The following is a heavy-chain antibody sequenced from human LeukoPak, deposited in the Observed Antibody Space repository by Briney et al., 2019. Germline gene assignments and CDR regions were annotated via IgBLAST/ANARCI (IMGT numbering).Heavy chain of an antibody. D-gene: IGHD3-22*01. CDR3: ARGRKLFDPPYYYDSSPKSGAFDI. Sequence: SETLSLTCTVSGYSISSGYYWGWIRQPPGKGLEWIGSIYHSGSTYYNPSLKSRVTISVDTSKNQFSLKLSSVTAADTAVYYCARGRKLFDPPYYYDSSPKSGAFDIWGQGTMVTVSS. V-gene: IGHV4-38-2*02. J-gene: IGHJ3*02. CDR2: IYHSGST. CDR1: GYSISSGYY.